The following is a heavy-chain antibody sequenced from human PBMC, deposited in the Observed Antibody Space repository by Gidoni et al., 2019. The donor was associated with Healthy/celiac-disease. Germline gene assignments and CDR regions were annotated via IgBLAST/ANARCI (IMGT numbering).Heavy chain of an antibody. J-gene: IGHJ4*02. CDR2: IKSKTDGGTT. D-gene: IGHD3-3*01. CDR3: TTDRTIDRGYDFWSGYYTSRSVDY. V-gene: IGHV3-15*01. Sequence: GRIKSKTDGGTTDYAAPVKGRFTISRDDSKNTLYLQMNSLKTEDTAVYYCTTDRTIDRGYDFWSGYYTSRSVDYWGQGTLVTVSS.